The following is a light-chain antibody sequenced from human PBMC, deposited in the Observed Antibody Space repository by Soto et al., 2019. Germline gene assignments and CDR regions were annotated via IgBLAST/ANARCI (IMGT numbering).Light chain of an antibody. CDR3: QQYGSSPSP. V-gene: IGKV3-20*01. CDR1: QSVSSSY. Sequence: ESVWTQSPGTLSLSHGERATLSCRASQSVSSSYLAWYQQKPGQAPRLLIYGASSRATGIPDRFSGSGSGTDFTLTISRLEPEDFAVYYCQQYGSSPSPFGQGTKVDIK. J-gene: IGKJ1*01. CDR2: GAS.